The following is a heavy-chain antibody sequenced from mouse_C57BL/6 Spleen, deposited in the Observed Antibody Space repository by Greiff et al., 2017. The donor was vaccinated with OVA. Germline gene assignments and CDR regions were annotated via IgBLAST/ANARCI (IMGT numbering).Heavy chain of an antibody. D-gene: IGHD2-4*01. Sequence: QVQLQQPGAELVKPGASVKLSCKASGYTFTSYWMHWVKQRPGQGLEWIGMIHPNSGSTNYNEKFKSKGTLTVDKSSSTAYMQLSSLTSEDSAVYYCAVMIYYDYDVGDYYAMDYWGQGTSVTVSS. CDR3: AVMIYYDYDVGDYYAMDY. CDR2: IHPNSGST. CDR1: GYTFTSYW. J-gene: IGHJ4*01. V-gene: IGHV1-64*01.